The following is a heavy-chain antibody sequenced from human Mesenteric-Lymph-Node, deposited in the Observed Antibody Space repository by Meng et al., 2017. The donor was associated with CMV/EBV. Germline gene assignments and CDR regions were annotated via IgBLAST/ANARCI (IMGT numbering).Heavy chain of an antibody. V-gene: IGHV3-74*01. J-gene: IGHJ6*02. Sequence: GGSLRLSCAASEFTFSSYWMHWVRQAPGKGLMWVSRINSDGSGTTYADSVKGRFTISRDNAKNTLYLQMNSLRAEDTAVYYCAGDSPRPYGLDVWGQGTTVTVSS. CDR3: AGDSPRPYGLDV. CDR2: INSDGSGT. CDR1: EFTFSSYW. D-gene: IGHD2-21*01.